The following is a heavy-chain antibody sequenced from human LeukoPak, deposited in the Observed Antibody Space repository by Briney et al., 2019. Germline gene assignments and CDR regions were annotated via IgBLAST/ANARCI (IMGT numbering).Heavy chain of an antibody. CDR1: GFTFSSYW. J-gene: IGHJ4*02. CDR3: ARGSTQYSSGWYGLDY. CDR2: VNSDGSST. V-gene: IGHV3-74*01. Sequence: GGSLRLSCAASGFTFSSYWMHWVRHAPGKGLVWVSRVNSDGSSTTYADSVKGRFTISRDNAKNTLYLQMNSLRAEDTAVYYCARGSTQYSSGWYGLDYWGQGTLVTVSS. D-gene: IGHD6-19*01.